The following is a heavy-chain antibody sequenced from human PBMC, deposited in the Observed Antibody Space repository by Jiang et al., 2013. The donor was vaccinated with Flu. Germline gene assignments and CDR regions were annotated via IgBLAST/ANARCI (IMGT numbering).Heavy chain of an antibody. CDR2: IYYSGST. Sequence: LVKPSETLSLTCTVSGGSISSSSYYWGWIRQPPGKGLEWIGSIYYSGSTYYNPSLKSRVTISVDTSKNQFSLKLSSVTAADTAVYYCARRSRGYQYFNYWGQGTLVTVSS. CDR1: GGSISSSSYY. J-gene: IGHJ4*02. V-gene: IGHV4-39*01. D-gene: IGHD5-18*01. CDR3: ARRSRGYQYFNY.